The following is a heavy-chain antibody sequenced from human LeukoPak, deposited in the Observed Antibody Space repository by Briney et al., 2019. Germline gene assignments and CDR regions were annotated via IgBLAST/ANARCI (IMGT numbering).Heavy chain of an antibody. D-gene: IGHD3-3*01. V-gene: IGHV5-51*01. J-gene: IGHJ4*02. CDR2: IYPGDSDT. Sequence: RGESLKISCKGSGYSFTSYWIAWVRQMPGKGLEWMGIIYPGDSDTRYSPSFQGQVTISADKSISTAYLQWSSLKASDTAMYYCARHISYDFWSGYYVDYWGQGTLVTVSS. CDR1: GYSFTSYW. CDR3: ARHISYDFWSGYYVDY.